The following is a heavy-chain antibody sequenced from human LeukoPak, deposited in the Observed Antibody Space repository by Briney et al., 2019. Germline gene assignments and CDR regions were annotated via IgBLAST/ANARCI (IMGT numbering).Heavy chain of an antibody. D-gene: IGHD6-13*01. J-gene: IGHJ4*02. Sequence: GGSLRLSCAASGFTFSSYWMSWVRQAPGKGLEWVANIKQDGSEKYYVDSVKGRFTISRDNSKNTLYLQMNSLRAEDTAVYYCARDLLTGGDSSSWYIKDYWGQGTLVTVSS. V-gene: IGHV3-7*01. CDR2: IKQDGSEK. CDR1: GFTFSSYW. CDR3: ARDLLTGGDSSSWYIKDY.